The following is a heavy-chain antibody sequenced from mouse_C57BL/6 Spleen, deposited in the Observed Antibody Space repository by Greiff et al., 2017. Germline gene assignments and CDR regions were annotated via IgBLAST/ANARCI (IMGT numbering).Heavy chain of an antibody. CDR2: IIPGCGST. J-gene: IGHJ3*01. D-gene: IGHD4-1*01. Sequence: QVQLQQSGAELMKPGASVKLSCKASGYTFTGYWIEWVKQRPGHGLEWIGEIIPGCGSTNYNEKFKGKDTFTADKSSNTAYMQRSRLTAEDAAYYCGARANWAWFAYWGQGTMVTVSA. V-gene: IGHV1-9*01. CDR3: ARANWAWFAY. CDR1: GYTFTGYW.